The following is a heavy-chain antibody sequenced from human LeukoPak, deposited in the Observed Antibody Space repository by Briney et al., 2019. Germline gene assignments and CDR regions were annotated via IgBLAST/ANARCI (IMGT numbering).Heavy chain of an antibody. D-gene: IGHD6-6*01. Sequence: ASVKVSCKASGYTFTGYYMHWVRQAPGQGLEWMGWINPNSGGTNYAQKFQGRVTMTRDTSISAAYMELSRLRSDDTAVYYCARGGIAARASYFDYWGQGTLVTVSS. CDR1: GYTFTGYY. CDR2: INPNSGGT. CDR3: ARGGIAARASYFDY. J-gene: IGHJ4*02. V-gene: IGHV1-2*02.